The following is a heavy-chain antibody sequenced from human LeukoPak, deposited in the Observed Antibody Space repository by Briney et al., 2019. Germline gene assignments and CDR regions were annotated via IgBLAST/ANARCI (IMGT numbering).Heavy chain of an antibody. CDR3: AREKSNWGYDY. J-gene: IGHJ4*02. CDR2: IRQDGSKI. CDR1: GFTFSTYW. V-gene: IGHV3-7*01. D-gene: IGHD7-27*01. Sequence: PGGSLRLSCAASGFTFSTYWMSWVRQAPGKGLEWVANIRQDGSKIYYVDSVKGRFTISRDNAQNSLYLHMNSLRADDTAVYYCAREKSNWGYDYWGQGTLVTVSS.